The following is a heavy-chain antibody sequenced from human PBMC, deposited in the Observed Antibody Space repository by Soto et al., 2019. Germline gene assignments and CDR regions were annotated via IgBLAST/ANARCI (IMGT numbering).Heavy chain of an antibody. CDR3: ARGSPGPVDH. J-gene: IGHJ4*02. CDR1: GYTFTNFH. Sequence: QVQLVQSGAEVRKPGASVKVSCKASGYTFTNFHFNWVRQATGQGLEWIGWMNPYSGDTGYAQNFQGRVTMTRDTSIYTAYMEMTSLTSDDTAVYYCARGSPGPVDHWGQGTPVTVSS. CDR2: MNPYSGDT. D-gene: IGHD3-10*01. V-gene: IGHV1-8*02.